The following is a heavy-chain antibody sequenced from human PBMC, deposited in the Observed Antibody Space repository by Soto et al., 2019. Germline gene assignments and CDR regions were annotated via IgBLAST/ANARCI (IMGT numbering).Heavy chain of an antibody. D-gene: IGHD4-17*01. CDR3: ARVRGDYDYYYYGMDV. CDR1: GFTFSSYS. Sequence: EVQLVESGGGLVQPGGSLRLSCAASGFTFSSYSMNWVRQAPGKGLEWVSYISSSSSTIYYADSVKGRFTISRDNAKNSLYLQMNSLRDEDTAVYYCARVRGDYDYYYYGMDVWGQGTTVTVSS. V-gene: IGHV3-48*02. J-gene: IGHJ6*02. CDR2: ISSSSSTI.